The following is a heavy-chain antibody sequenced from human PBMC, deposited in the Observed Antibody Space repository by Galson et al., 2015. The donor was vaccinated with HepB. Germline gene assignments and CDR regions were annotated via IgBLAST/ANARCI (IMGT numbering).Heavy chain of an antibody. CDR2: INPSGGST. CDR1: GYTFTSYY. D-gene: IGHD2-15*01. J-gene: IGHJ4*02. Sequence: SVKVSCKASGYTFTSYYMHWVRQAPGQGLEWMGIINPSGGSTSYAQKFQGRVTMTRDTSTSTVYIELSSLRSEDTAVYYCARDLDCSGGSCYPELDYWGQGTLVTVSS. CDR3: ARDLDCSGGSCYPELDY. V-gene: IGHV1-46*01.